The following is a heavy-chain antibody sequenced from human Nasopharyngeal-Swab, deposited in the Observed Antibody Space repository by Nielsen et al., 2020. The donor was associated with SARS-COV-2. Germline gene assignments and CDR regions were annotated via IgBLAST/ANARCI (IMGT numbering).Heavy chain of an antibody. D-gene: IGHD4-17*01. CDR3: AKSGAVTTPIDY. Sequence: GGSLSLSFPASGFTFTSYALSWVRQAPGKGLEWVSAISGSGGSTYYADSVKGRFTISRDNSKNTLYLQMNSLRAEDTAVYYCAKSGAVTTPIDYWGQGTLVTVSS. V-gene: IGHV3-23*01. CDR2: ISGSGGST. J-gene: IGHJ4*02. CDR1: GFTFTSYA.